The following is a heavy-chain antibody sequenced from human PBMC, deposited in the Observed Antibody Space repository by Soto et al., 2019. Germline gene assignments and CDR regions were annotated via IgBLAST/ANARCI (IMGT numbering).Heavy chain of an antibody. V-gene: IGHV3-30*18. J-gene: IGHJ5*02. D-gene: IGHD3-3*01. CDR3: ANPRSSLEWPPFDP. Sequence: QVKLVESGGGVVQPGRSLRLSCTTSGFTFRSYGMHWVRQAPGKGLEWVAVIRSDGSNRDYVDSVKGRFTISRDNSRRMVYLQMDNLRREDTAVYYCANPRSSLEWPPFDPWGQGTLVTVSP. CDR2: IRSDGSNR. CDR1: GFTFRSYG.